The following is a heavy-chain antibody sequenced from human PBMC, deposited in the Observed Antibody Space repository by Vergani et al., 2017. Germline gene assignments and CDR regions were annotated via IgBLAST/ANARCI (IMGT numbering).Heavy chain of an antibody. CDR2: INHSGNT. Sequence: QVQLQQWGAGLLKPSETLSLTCAVYGGSFSGYYWSWIRQPPGKGLEWIGEINHSGNTNYNPSLKSRVTISVDTSKNQFSLKLSSVTAADTAVYYCARLSLGETVWFDPWGQGTLVTVSS. D-gene: IGHD3-10*01. CDR3: ARLSLGETVWFDP. V-gene: IGHV4-34*01. J-gene: IGHJ5*02. CDR1: GGSFSGYY.